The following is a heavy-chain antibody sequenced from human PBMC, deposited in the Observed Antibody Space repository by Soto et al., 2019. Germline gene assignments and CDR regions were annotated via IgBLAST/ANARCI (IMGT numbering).Heavy chain of an antibody. J-gene: IGHJ4*02. V-gene: IGHV1-69*13. Sequence: GASVKVSCKASGGTFSSYAISWVRQAPGQGLEWMGGIIPIFGTANYAQKFQGRVTITADESTSTAYMELSSLRSEDTAVYYCARFSGIAVAGRPPRFAYWGQGTLVTVSS. D-gene: IGHD6-19*01. CDR3: ARFSGIAVAGRPPRFAY. CDR2: IIPIFGTA. CDR1: GGTFSSYA.